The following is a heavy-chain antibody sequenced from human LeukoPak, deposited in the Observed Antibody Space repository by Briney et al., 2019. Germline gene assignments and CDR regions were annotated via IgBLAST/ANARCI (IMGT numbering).Heavy chain of an antibody. CDR2: IYYSGST. CDR1: GGSISSYY. D-gene: IGHD6-6*01. Sequence: SETLSLTCTVSGGSISSYYWSWIRQPPGKGLEWIGYIYYSGSTNYNPSLKSRVTISVDTSKSQFSLKLSSVTAADTAVYYCARVAYSSSSGLSVDYWGQGTLVTVSS. V-gene: IGHV4-59*12. J-gene: IGHJ4*02. CDR3: ARVAYSSSSGLSVDY.